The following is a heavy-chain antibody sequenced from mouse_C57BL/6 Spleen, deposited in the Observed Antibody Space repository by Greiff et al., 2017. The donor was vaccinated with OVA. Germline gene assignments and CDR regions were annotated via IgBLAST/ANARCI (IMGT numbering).Heavy chain of an antibody. Sequence: EVQLQQSGPELVKPGASVKISCKASGYSFTGYYMNWVKQSPEKSLEWIGEINPSTGGTTYNQKFKAKATLTVDKSSSTAYMQLKILTSEDSAVYYCATGSSFAYWGQGTLVTVSA. V-gene: IGHV1-42*01. CDR2: INPSTGGT. CDR1: GYSFTGYY. CDR3: ATGSSFAY. J-gene: IGHJ3*01. D-gene: IGHD4-1*01.